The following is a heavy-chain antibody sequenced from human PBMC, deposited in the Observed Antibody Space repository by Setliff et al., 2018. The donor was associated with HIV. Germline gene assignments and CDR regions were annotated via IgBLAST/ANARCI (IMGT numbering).Heavy chain of an antibody. V-gene: IGHV3-30*03. CDR2: ISHDGNNE. D-gene: IGHD4-17*01. CDR3: ARSLTVTGVADY. Sequence: PGGSLRLSCAASGFSFSYYGMHWVRQAPGKGLEWVASISHDGNNEYYGDSVKGRFTISRDSYKNTVYLQMSRLRAEDTAVYYCARSLTVTGVADYWGQGTLVTVSS. CDR1: GFSFSYYG. J-gene: IGHJ4*02.